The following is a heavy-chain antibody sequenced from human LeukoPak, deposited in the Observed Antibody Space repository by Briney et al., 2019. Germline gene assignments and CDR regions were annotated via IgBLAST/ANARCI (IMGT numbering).Heavy chain of an antibody. CDR1: GFTFSYYW. D-gene: IGHD2-2*01. CDR2: IKPDGTST. Sequence: GGSLRLSCAASGFTFSYYWMHWVRQAPGKGLVWVARIKPDGTSTTYADSVKGRFTISRDNSKNTLYLQMNSLRAEDTAVYYCARRDIVVVPAAIGDAFDIWGQGTMVTVSS. J-gene: IGHJ3*02. V-gene: IGHV3-74*03. CDR3: ARRDIVVVPAAIGDAFDI.